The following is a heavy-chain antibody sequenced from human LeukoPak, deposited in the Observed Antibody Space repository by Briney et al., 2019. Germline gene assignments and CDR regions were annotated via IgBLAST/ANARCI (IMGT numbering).Heavy chain of an antibody. CDR1: GGSISSYY. Sequence: SETLSLTCTVSGGSISSYYWSWIRQPPGKGLEWIGYIYYSGSTNYNPSLKSRVTISVDTSKNQFSLKLSSVTAADTAVYYCARGSTSSLTFDYWGQGTLVTVSS. CDR3: ARGSTSSLTFDY. J-gene: IGHJ4*02. CDR2: IYYSGST. V-gene: IGHV4-59*08. D-gene: IGHD2-2*01.